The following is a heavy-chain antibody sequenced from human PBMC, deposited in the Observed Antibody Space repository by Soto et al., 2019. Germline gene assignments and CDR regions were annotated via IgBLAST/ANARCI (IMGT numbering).Heavy chain of an antibody. V-gene: IGHV5-51*01. CDR2: IYPGDSDT. CDR1: GYSFTNYW. CDR3: AVKGIAAKDAAFDI. Sequence: GESLQISRKGSGYSFTNYWVGRVRQMPGKGLEWMGIIYPGDSDTRYSPSFQGQVTISADKSISTAYLQWSSLKASDTAMYYCAVKGIAAKDAAFDIWGQGTMVTVSS. D-gene: IGHD6-13*01. J-gene: IGHJ3*02.